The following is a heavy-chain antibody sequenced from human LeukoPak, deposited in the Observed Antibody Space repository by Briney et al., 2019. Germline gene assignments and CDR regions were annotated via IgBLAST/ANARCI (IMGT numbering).Heavy chain of an antibody. V-gene: IGHV4-34*01. Sequence: SETLSLTCGVYGDSLSGYYWGWVRQTPGQGPEWIGEINYVGTTNYNPSLKSRVTISLDTSENEFSLNLKSLTAADTAVYYCGRGVRRVAPADYFYYMDAWGNGTTVTVSS. J-gene: IGHJ6*03. CDR2: INYVGTT. CDR3: GRGVRRVAPADYFYYMDA. D-gene: IGHD2-2*01. CDR1: GDSLSGYY.